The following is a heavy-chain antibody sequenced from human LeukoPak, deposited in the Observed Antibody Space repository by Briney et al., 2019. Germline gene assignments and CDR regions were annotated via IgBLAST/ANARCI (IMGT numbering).Heavy chain of an antibody. CDR3: ARQGYSYGSENYYFDY. CDR1: GYSFNTYW. V-gene: IGHV5-51*01. CDR2: IYPGDSDT. D-gene: IGHD5-18*01. Sequence: GESLKISCKGSGYSFNTYWIGWVRQMPGKGLEWMGIIYPGDSDTKYSPSFQGQVTISADKSISTAYLQWSSLKASDTAMYYCARQGYSYGSENYYFDYWGQGTLVTVSS. J-gene: IGHJ4*02.